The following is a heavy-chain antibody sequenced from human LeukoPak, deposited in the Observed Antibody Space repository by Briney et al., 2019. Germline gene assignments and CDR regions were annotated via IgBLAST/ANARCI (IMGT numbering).Heavy chain of an antibody. J-gene: IGHJ1*01. CDR1: GFTFSSYA. Sequence: GGSLRLSCAASGFTFSSYAMSWVRQAPGKGLEWVSAISGSGGTTYYADSVKGRFTISRDNSKNTLYLQMNSLRAEDTAVYYCAKDNRPYYDSSGYWVFQHWGQGTLVTVSS. D-gene: IGHD3-22*01. V-gene: IGHV3-23*01. CDR2: ISGSGGTT. CDR3: AKDNRPYYDSSGYWVFQH.